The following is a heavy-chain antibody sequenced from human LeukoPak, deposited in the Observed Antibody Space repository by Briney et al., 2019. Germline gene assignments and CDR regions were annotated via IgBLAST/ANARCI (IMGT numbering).Heavy chain of an antibody. J-gene: IGHJ6*03. Sequence: ASVKVSCKASGYTFISYDINWVRQATGQGLEWMGWMNPNSGNTGYAQKFQGRVTMTRNTSISTAYMELSSLRSEDTAVYYCARPAVGGDYYYYYMDVWGKGTTVTVSS. V-gene: IGHV1-8*01. CDR3: ARPAVGGDYYYYYMDV. CDR1: GYTFISYD. CDR2: MNPNSGNT. D-gene: IGHD3-10*01.